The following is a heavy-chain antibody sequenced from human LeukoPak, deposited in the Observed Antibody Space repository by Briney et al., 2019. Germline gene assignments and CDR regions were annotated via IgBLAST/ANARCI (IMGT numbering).Heavy chain of an antibody. CDR2: IHYSGST. D-gene: IGHD5-18*01. J-gene: IGHJ4*02. V-gene: IGHV4-59*08. CDR1: GGSISSYY. CDR3: ARQYSYGYYFDY. Sequence: PSETLSLTCTVSGGSISSYYWSWIRQPPGKGLEWIGHIHYSGSTNYNPSLKSRVTISVDTSKNQFSLKLSSVTAADTAVYYCARQYSYGYYFDYWGQGTLVTVPS.